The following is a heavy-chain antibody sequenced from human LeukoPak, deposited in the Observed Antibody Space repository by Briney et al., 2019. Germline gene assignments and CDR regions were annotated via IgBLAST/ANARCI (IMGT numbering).Heavy chain of an antibody. CDR3: ARDATPQYSSGWVFFDS. J-gene: IGHJ4*02. Sequence: GGSLRLSCAASGFTFSSYSMNWVRQAPGKGLEWVSSISSSSSYIYYADSVKGRFTISRDNAKNSLYLQMNSLRAEDTAVYYCARDATPQYSSGWVFFDSWGQGTLVTVSS. D-gene: IGHD6-19*01. V-gene: IGHV3-21*01. CDR2: ISSSSSYI. CDR1: GFTFSSYS.